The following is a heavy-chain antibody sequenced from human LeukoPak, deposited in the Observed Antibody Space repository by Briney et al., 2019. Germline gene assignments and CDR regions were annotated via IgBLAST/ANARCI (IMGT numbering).Heavy chain of an antibody. CDR2: IIPIFGTA. Sequence: SVKVSCKASGGTFSSYAISWVRQAPGQGLEWMEGIIPIFGTANYAQKFQGRVTITADESTSTAYMELSSLRSEDTAVYYCARGGITDLTEYYFDYWGQGTLVTVSS. CDR3: ARGGITDLTEYYFDY. V-gene: IGHV1-69*13. D-gene: IGHD1-20*01. CDR1: GGTFSSYA. J-gene: IGHJ4*02.